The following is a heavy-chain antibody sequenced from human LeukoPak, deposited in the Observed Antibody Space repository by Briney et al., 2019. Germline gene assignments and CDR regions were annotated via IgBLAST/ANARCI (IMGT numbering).Heavy chain of an antibody. V-gene: IGHV4-34*01. J-gene: IGHJ4*02. CDR2: INHSGST. CDR1: GGSFSGYY. D-gene: IGHD4-17*01. CDR3: AREFGDYPSAFDY. Sequence: SETLSLTCAVYGGSFSGYYWSWIRQPPGKGLEWIGEINHSGSTNYNPSLKSRVTISVDTSKNQFSLKLSSVTAADTAVYYCAREFGDYPSAFDYWGQGTLVTVSS.